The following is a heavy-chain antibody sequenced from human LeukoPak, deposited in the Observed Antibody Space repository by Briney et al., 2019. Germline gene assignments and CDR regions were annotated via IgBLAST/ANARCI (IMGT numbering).Heavy chain of an antibody. J-gene: IGHJ4*02. V-gene: IGHV3-30*04. CDR2: ISYGGSNK. CDR3: ARVSGSYSSGWYDCPDY. CDR1: GFTFSSYA. D-gene: IGHD6-19*01. Sequence: GGSLRLSCAASGFTFSSYAMHWVRQAPGKGLEWVAVISYGGSNKYYADSVKGRFTISRDNSKNTLYLQMNSLRAEDTAVYYCARVSGSYSSGWYDCPDYWGQGTLVTVSS.